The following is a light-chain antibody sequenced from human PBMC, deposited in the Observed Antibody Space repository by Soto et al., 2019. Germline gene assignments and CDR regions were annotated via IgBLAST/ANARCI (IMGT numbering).Light chain of an antibody. CDR3: KQYGSSQGT. V-gene: IGKV3-20*01. Sequence: IVLTQSPGTLSLSPGERATLSCRASQSVSSSYLAWYQQKPGQAPRLLIYDASTRATGIPDRISGSVSGTDLTLTISRLETEDFAVYYCKQYGSSQGTFGQGTKVEIK. CDR2: DAS. J-gene: IGKJ1*01. CDR1: QSVSSSY.